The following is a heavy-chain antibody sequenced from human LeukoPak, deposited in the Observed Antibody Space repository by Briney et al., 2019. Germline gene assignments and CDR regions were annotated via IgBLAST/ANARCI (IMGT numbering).Heavy chain of an antibody. J-gene: IGHJ4*02. V-gene: IGHV3-11*04. CDR2: ISSSSSTI. Sequence: GGSLRLSCAASGFTFSDYYMSWIRQAPGKGLEWVSYISSSSSTIYYADSVKGRFTISRDNAKNSLYLQMNSLRAEDTAVYYCARGWIQLWLPTEPFDYWGQGTLVTVSS. CDR1: GFTFSDYY. CDR3: ARGWIQLWLPTEPFDY. D-gene: IGHD5-18*01.